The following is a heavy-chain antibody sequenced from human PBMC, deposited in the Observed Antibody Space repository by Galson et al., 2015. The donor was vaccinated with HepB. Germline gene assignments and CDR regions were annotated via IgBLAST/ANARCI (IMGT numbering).Heavy chain of an antibody. CDR2: FDPEDGET. Sequence: SVKVSCKVSGYTLTELSMHWVRQAPGKGLEWMGGFDPEDGETIYAQKFQGRVTMTEDTSTDTAYMELSSLRSEDTAVYYCAAIVVVAGTLHYWGQGTLVTVSS. CDR3: AAIVVVAGTLHY. V-gene: IGHV1-24*01. D-gene: IGHD2-15*01. CDR1: GYTLTELS. J-gene: IGHJ4*02.